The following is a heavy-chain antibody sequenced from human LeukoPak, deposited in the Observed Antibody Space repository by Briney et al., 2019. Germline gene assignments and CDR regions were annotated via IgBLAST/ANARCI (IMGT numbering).Heavy chain of an antibody. CDR3: ARTDSSSWSYYFAY. CDR1: GGSISSSSYY. D-gene: IGHD6-13*01. V-gene: IGHV4-39*01. Sequence: PSETLSLTCTVSGGSISSSSYYWGWIRQPPGKRLEWIGSIYYSGSTYYNPSLKSRVTISVDTSKNQFSLKLSSVTAADTAVYYCARTDSSSWSYYFAYWGQGTLVTVSS. J-gene: IGHJ4*02. CDR2: IYYSGST.